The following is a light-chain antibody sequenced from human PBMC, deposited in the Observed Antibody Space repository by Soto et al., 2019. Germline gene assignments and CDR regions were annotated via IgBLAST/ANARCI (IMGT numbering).Light chain of an antibody. CDR2: AAS. CDR3: HQYYSYPRP. V-gene: IGKV1-8*01. Sequence: AIRMTQSPSSLSASTGDRVTITCRASQGISSYLAWYQQKPGKAPKLLIYAASNLQSGVPSRFSGSGSGTDFTLPISCLQSEDVETYYCHQYYSYPRPFCQATKREIK. CDR1: QGISSY. J-gene: IGKJ2*01.